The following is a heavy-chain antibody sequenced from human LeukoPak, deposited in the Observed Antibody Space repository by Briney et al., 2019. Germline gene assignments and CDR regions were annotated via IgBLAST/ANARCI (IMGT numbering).Heavy chain of an antibody. D-gene: IGHD6-13*01. CDR3: ARGGLAAAGLTFNWFDP. V-gene: IGHV3-48*03. Sequence: PGGSLRLSCGASGFTLRSYEMNWVRQAPGQGLEWVSYISSSGSIIYYADSVKGRFTISRDNTKNSLYLQMNSLRADDTAVYYCARGGLAAAGLTFNWFDPWGLGTLVTVSS. CDR1: GFTLRSYE. CDR2: ISSSGSII. J-gene: IGHJ5*02.